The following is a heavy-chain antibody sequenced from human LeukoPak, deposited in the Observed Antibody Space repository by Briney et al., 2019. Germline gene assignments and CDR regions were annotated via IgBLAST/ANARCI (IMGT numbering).Heavy chain of an antibody. D-gene: IGHD3-3*01. CDR3: TRVFGGYDVSDY. V-gene: IGHV3-7*03. Sequence: PGGSLRLSCAASEFMFSSFWTSWVRQAPGKGLEWVANIKSDGSQKYYVDSVEGRFTISRDNAKNSLYLQMDSLRVDDTAVYYCTRVFGGYDVSDYWGQGTLVTVSS. CDR1: EFMFSSFW. CDR2: IKSDGSQK. J-gene: IGHJ4*02.